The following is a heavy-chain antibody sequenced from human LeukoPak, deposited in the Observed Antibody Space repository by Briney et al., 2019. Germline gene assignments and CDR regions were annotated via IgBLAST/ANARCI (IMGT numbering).Heavy chain of an antibody. CDR1: GFTFSSYG. J-gene: IGHJ6*02. Sequence: GGSLRLSCAASGFTFSSYGTHWVRQAPGKGLEWVAVISYDGSNKYYADSVKGRFTISRDNSKNTLYLQMNSLRAEDTAVYYCAKEGYYDSSGWGNSMDVWGQGTTVTVSS. D-gene: IGHD3-22*01. CDR2: ISYDGSNK. CDR3: AKEGYYDSSGWGNSMDV. V-gene: IGHV3-30*18.